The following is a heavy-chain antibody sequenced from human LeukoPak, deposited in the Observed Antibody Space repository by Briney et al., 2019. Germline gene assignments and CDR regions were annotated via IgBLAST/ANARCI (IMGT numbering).Heavy chain of an antibody. V-gene: IGHV1-2*02. CDR1: GYTFTDNY. CDR2: INPNSGGA. Sequence: ASVRLSCTASGYTFTDNYMHWVRQAPGQGLEWMASINPNSGGANYPPSVKGRVTISRDTSISTVYIEMISLRSDDTAVYYCARGGSGYDRYDFGNWGQGTLVTVSS. CDR3: ARGGSGYDRYDFGN. D-gene: IGHD3-22*01. J-gene: IGHJ4*02.